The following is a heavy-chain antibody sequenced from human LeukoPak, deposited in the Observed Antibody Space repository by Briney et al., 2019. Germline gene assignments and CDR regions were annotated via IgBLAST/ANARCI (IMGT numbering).Heavy chain of an antibody. Sequence: KPSETLSLTCTVSGGSIRGHYWSWIRQPAGKGLEWIGRIYISGSTNYNPSLKSRVTMSLDTSKNQFSLKLSSVTAADTAVYYCARGLSRDNDYDLGSDIWGQGTMVTVSS. D-gene: IGHD5-12*01. CDR2: IYISGST. J-gene: IGHJ3*02. CDR1: GGSIRGHY. CDR3: ARGLSRDNDYDLGSDI. V-gene: IGHV4-4*07.